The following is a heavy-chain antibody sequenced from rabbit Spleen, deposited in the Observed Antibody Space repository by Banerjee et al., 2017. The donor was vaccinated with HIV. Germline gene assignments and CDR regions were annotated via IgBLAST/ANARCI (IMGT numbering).Heavy chain of an antibody. CDR1: GCTLSSYY. D-gene: IGHD8-1*01. CDR2: IDPVFGIT. J-gene: IGHJ6*01. Sequence: HLKEYGGGRVQPEGSLKLSCKASGCTLSSYYMNWVRHAPGKGLDWIGYIDPVFGITYYASWVNGRFSISRENAQNTVFLQMPSLTAADTATYFCARDGAGGSYFALWGPGTLVTVS. V-gene: IGHV1S7*01. CDR3: ARDGAGGSYFAL.